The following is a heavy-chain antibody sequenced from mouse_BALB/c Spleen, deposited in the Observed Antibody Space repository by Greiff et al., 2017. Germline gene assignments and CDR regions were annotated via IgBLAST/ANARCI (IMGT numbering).Heavy chain of an antibody. CDR1: GFTFSSFG. Sequence: EVKLVESGGGLVQPGGSRKLSCAASGFTFSSFGMHWVRQAPEKGLEWVAYISSGSSTIYYADTVKGRFTISRDNPKNTLFLQMTSLRSEDTAMYYCATYGYDVGGYAMDYWGQGTSVTVSS. D-gene: IGHD2-2*01. CDR3: ATYGYDVGGYAMDY. V-gene: IGHV5-17*02. J-gene: IGHJ4*01. CDR2: ISSGSSTI.